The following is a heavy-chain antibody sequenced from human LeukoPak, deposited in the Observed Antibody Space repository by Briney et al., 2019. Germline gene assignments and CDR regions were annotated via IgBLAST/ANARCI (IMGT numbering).Heavy chain of an antibody. J-gene: IGHJ4*02. CDR3: ARVITGAYRADY. D-gene: IGHD1-20*01. CDR2: ISPYNGNT. V-gene: IGHV1-18*01. Sequence: ASVKVSCKASGYTFTGYSFSWVRQAPGQGLEWMGWISPYNGNTNYAQRFKGRVTMTTDTSTSTAYMELTSLRSDDTAVYYCARVITGAYRADYWGQGTLVTVSS. CDR1: GYTFTGYS.